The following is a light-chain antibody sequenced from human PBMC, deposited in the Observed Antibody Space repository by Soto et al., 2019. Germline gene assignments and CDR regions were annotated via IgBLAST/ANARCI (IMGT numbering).Light chain of an antibody. V-gene: IGKV1-5*01. Sequence: DIQMTQSPSTLSASVGDRVTISCRASQPILTFLAWYQQKPGKAPKILIYRASTLESGVPSRFSGSGSGTEFTLTISSLQPDDFGTYYCQEYNSYTGTFGPGTKVDIK. CDR3: QEYNSYTGT. CDR2: RAS. CDR1: QPILTF. J-gene: IGKJ1*01.